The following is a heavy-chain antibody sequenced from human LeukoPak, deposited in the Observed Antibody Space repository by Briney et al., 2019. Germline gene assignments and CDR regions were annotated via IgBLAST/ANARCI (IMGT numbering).Heavy chain of an antibody. D-gene: IGHD3-22*01. V-gene: IGHV1-69*05. CDR1: GGTFSSYA. CDR3: ARGWERYYYDSSGYSPF. CDR2: IIPIFGTA. J-gene: IGHJ4*02. Sequence: GASVKGSCKASGGTFSSYAIGWVRQAPGQGLEWMGGIIPIFGTANYAQKFQGRVTMTRDTSISTASMELSRLRSDDTAVYYCARGWERYYYDSSGYSPFWGQGTLVTVSS.